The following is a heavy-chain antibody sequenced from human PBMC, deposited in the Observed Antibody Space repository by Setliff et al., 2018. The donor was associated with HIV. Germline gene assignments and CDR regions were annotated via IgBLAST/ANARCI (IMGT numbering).Heavy chain of an antibody. CDR2: IYYSGST. CDR3: AARPAAEFFEH. Sequence: PSETLSLTCTVSGGSISSGGYYWSWIRQLPGKGLEWIGYIYYSGSTYYNPSLKSRVTISVDTSKNQFSLKLSSVTAADTAVYYCAARPAAEFFEHWGQGTLVTVSS. J-gene: IGHJ4*02. D-gene: IGHD6-25*01. V-gene: IGHV4-31*03. CDR1: GGSISSGGYY.